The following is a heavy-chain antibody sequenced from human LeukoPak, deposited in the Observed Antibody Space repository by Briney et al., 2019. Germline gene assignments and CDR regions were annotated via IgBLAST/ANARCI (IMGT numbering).Heavy chain of an antibody. CDR2: ISSSNSYI. Sequence: GGSLRLSCAAPGFTFSSYSMDWVRQAPGKGLEWVSSISSSNSYIYYVDSVKGRFTISRDNAKNSLYQQMNSLRAEDTAVYYCARDYSGYPPLFDYWGQGTLVTVSS. V-gene: IGHV3-21*01. CDR3: ARDYSGYPPLFDY. CDR1: GFTFSSYS. J-gene: IGHJ4*02. D-gene: IGHD5-12*01.